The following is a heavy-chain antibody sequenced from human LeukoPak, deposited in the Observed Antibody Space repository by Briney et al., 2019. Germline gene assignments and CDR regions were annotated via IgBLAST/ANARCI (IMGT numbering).Heavy chain of an antibody. D-gene: IGHD1-26*01. V-gene: IGHV1-2*02. Sequence: ASVEVSCKASGYTFTGYYMHWVRQAPGQGLEWMGWINPNSGGTNYAQKFQGRVTMTRDTSISTAYMELSRLRSDDTAVYYCARKGGSPNYGWFDPWGQGTLVTVSS. J-gene: IGHJ5*02. CDR1: GYTFTGYY. CDR3: ARKGGSPNYGWFDP. CDR2: INPNSGGT.